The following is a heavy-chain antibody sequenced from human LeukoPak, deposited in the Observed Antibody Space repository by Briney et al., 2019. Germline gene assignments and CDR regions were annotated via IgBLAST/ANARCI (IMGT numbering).Heavy chain of an antibody. V-gene: IGHV3-23*01. CDR3: AKNGVNYWYFDL. CDR2: ISGSGGGT. CDR1: GFTFSSYA. Sequence: GGSLRLSCAASGFTFSSYAMSWVRQAPGKGLEWVSGISGSGGGTYNADSVKGRFTISRDNSKNTLYLQMNSLRAEDTAVYYCAKNGVNYWYFDLWGRGTLVTVSS. J-gene: IGHJ2*01. D-gene: IGHD2-8*01.